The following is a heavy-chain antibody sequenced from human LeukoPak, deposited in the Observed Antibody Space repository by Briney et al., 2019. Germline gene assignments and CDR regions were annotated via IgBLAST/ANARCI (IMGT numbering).Heavy chain of an antibody. CDR2: IDYSWST. V-gene: IGHV4-59*01. Sequence: PSETLSLTCTVSGGTISRDYWSWIRQPPGKGLEWIAYIDYSWSTNYNPSLKSRLTISVDASKNRFSLTLSSVTAADTAVYYCARDRRRDLLHAFDIWGQGTMVTVS. D-gene: IGHD3-22*01. CDR3: ARDRRRDLLHAFDI. J-gene: IGHJ3*02. CDR1: GGTISRDY.